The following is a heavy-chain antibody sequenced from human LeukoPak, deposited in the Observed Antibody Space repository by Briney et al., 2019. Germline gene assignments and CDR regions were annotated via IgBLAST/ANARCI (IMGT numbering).Heavy chain of an antibody. V-gene: IGHV4-4*02. Sequence: SETLSLTCAVSGGSISSSNWWSWVRQPPGKGLEWIGEIYHSGSTNYNPSLKSRVTISVDKSKNQFSLKLSSVTAADTAVYYCASIRPLASYCGGDCYPDLWGRGTLVTVSS. D-gene: IGHD2-21*02. CDR1: GGSISSSNW. J-gene: IGHJ2*01. CDR2: IYHSGST. CDR3: ASIRPLASYCGGDCYPDL.